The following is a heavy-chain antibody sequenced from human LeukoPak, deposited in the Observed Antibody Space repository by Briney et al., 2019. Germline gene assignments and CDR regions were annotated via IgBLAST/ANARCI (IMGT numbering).Heavy chain of an antibody. CDR1: GFTFSSYA. D-gene: IGHD6-13*01. CDR3: ARGCLESSSWYPYFDY. V-gene: IGHV3-20*04. J-gene: IGHJ4*02. Sequence: GGSLRLSCAASGFTFSSYAMSWVRQAPGKGLEWVSGINWNGGSTGYADSVKGRFTISRDNAKNSLYLQMNSLRAEDTAVYYCARGCLESSSWYPYFDYWGQGTLVTVSS. CDR2: INWNGGST.